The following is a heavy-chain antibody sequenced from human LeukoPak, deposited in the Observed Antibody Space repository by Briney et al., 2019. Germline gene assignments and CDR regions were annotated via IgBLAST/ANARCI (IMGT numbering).Heavy chain of an antibody. V-gene: IGHV3-23*01. CDR2: INGGGGGGT. Sequence: GGSLRLSCAASGFTFSNYAMSWVRQAPGKGLEWVSGINGGGGGGTFHADSVRGRFTISRDNSKNTLYLQMSSLRAEDTAVYYCAASLPNIVVVPAAKGPFGSWGQGTLVTVSS. J-gene: IGHJ5*02. CDR1: GFTFSNYA. CDR3: AASLPNIVVVPAAKGPFGS. D-gene: IGHD2-2*01.